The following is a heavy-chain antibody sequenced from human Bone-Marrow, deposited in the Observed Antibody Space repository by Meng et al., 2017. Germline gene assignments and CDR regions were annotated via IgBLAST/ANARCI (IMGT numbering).Heavy chain of an antibody. CDR2: FHHSGTT. J-gene: IGHJ4*02. CDR1: GASVSSGYW. CDR3: ASWIYSCGWQ. D-gene: IGHD6-19*01. V-gene: IGHV4-4*02. Sequence: QVHLQEPGPGLVKPSGTLSLTCGVSGASVSSGYWWTWVRQPPGKGLEWIGEFHHSGTTNYNPSLRSRVTISVDTSKNQFSLRLTSVTAADTAVYYCASWIYSCGWQWGQGALVTVSS.